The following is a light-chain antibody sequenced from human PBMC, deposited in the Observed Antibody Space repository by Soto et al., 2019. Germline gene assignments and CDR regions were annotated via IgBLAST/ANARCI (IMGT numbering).Light chain of an antibody. CDR3: QQCGSSPPIT. V-gene: IGKV3-20*01. CDR2: GAS. Sequence: EIVLTQSPGTLSLSPGERATLSCRASQSVSSSYLAWYQQKPGQAPRLLIYGASSSATGIPDRFSGSGSGTDFTLTISRLEPEDFAVYYCQQCGSSPPITFGQGTRLEIK. CDR1: QSVSSSY. J-gene: IGKJ5*01.